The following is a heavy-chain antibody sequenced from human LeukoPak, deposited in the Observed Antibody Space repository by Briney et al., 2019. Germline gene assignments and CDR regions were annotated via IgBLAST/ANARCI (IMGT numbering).Heavy chain of an antibody. V-gene: IGHV4-59*01. CDR3: ARIDSIAVPGAFDI. D-gene: IGHD6-19*01. CDR1: GGSISSYY. Sequence: SETLSLTCTVSGGSISSYYWSWIRQPPGKGLEWIGYIYYSGSTNYNPSLKSRVTISVDTSKNQFSLKLSSVTAADTAVYYCARIDSIAVPGAFDIWGQGTTVTVSS. J-gene: IGHJ3*02. CDR2: IYYSGST.